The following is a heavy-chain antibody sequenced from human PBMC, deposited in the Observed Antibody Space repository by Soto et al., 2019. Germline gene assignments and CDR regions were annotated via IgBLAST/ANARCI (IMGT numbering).Heavy chain of an antibody. D-gene: IGHD3-10*01. CDR3: ARCRKSFCTGSPMYDYGMEV. V-gene: IGHV1-2*02. CDR1: GYTFTGYY. Sequence: ASVKVSCKASGYTFTGYYIHWVRQAPGQGLEWMGWIHPNLGGTDHAQKFQGRVTLTRDTSVNTAYMELSNLTSDDTTIYYCARCRKSFCTGSPMYDYGMEVWGQAMSVTVSS. CDR2: IHPNLGGT. J-gene: IGHJ6*02.